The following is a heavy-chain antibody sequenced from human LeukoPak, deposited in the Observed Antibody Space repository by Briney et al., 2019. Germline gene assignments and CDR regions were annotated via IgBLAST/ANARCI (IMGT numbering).Heavy chain of an antibody. J-gene: IGHJ6*03. CDR2: ISTSSSYI. Sequence: PGGSLRLSCAASGFTFSSYSMNWVRQAPGKGLEWVSSISTSSSYIYYADSVKGRFTISRDNAGNSLYLQMNSLRAEDTALYYCAKGGIHRGYYYYYMDVWGKGTTVTVSS. CDR3: AKGGIHRGYYYYYMDV. CDR1: GFTFSSYS. V-gene: IGHV3-21*04. D-gene: IGHD6-13*01.